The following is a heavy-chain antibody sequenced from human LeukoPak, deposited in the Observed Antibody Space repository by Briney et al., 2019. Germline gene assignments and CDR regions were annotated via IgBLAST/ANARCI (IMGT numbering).Heavy chain of an antibody. CDR3: ASRAVAGYFDY. CDR1: GYTFTNHG. Sequence: SVKVSCKASGYTFTNHGITWVRQAPGQGLEWMGGIIPIFGTANYAQKFQGRVTITADESTSTAYMELSSLRSEDTAVYYCASRAVAGYFDYWGQGTLVTVSS. V-gene: IGHV1-69*13. CDR2: IIPIFGTA. D-gene: IGHD6-19*01. J-gene: IGHJ4*02.